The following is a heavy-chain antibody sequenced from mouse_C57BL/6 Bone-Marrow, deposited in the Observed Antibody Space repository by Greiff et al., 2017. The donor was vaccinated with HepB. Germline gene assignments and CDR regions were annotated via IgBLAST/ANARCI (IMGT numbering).Heavy chain of an antibody. V-gene: IGHV5-17*01. CDR2: ISSGSSTI. Sequence: EVKLVESGGGLVKPGGSLKLSCAASGFTFSDYGMHWVRQAPENGLEWVAYISSGSSTIYYADTVKGRFTISRDNAKNTLFLQMTSLRSEDTAMYYCARGTAYWGQGTLVTVSA. CDR1: GFTFSDYG. J-gene: IGHJ3*01. CDR3: ARGTAY.